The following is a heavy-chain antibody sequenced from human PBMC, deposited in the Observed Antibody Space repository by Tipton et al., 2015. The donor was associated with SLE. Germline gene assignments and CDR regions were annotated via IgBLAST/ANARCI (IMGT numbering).Heavy chain of an antibody. D-gene: IGHD3-22*01. CDR2: ISSSSSYT. CDR1: GFTFSDYY. CDR3: AREGSGYYYGFDY. Sequence: GSLRLSCAASGFTFSDYYMSWIRQAPGKGLEWVSYISSSSSYTNYADSVKGRFTISRDNAKNSLYLQMNSLRAEDTAVYYCAREGSGYYYGFDYWGQGTLVTVSS. V-gene: IGHV3-11*05. J-gene: IGHJ4*02.